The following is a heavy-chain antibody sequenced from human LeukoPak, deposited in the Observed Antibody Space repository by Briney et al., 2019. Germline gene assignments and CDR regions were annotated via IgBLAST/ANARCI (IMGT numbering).Heavy chain of an antibody. J-gene: IGHJ4*02. CDR1: GFTFSSYS. Sequence: PGGSLRLSCAASGFTFSSYSMNWVRQPPGKGLEWVSYIGSSSSSIYYADSVKGRFTISRDNAKISLYLQMNSLRDEDTAVYYCARALGLEIDYWGQGTLVTVSS. V-gene: IGHV3-48*02. D-gene: IGHD3-3*01. CDR2: IGSSSSSI. CDR3: ARALGLEIDY.